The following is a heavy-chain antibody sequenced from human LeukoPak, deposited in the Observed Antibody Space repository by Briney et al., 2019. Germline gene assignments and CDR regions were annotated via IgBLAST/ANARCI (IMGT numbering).Heavy chain of an antibody. V-gene: IGHV1-69*01. J-gene: IGHJ5*02. CDR2: IIPIFGTA. Sequence: SVKVSCKASGGTFSSYAISWVRQAPGQGLEWMGGIIPIFGTANYAQKFQGRVTITADESTSTAYMELSSLRSEDTAVYYCARDRQYYYDSSGYYSPSHNWFDPWGQGTLVTVSS. D-gene: IGHD3-22*01. CDR1: GGTFSSYA. CDR3: ARDRQYYYDSSGYYSPSHNWFDP.